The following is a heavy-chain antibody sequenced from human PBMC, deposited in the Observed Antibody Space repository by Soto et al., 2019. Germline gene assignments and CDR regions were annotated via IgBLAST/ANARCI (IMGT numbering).Heavy chain of an antibody. CDR3: ARPDRDFYGLDV. V-gene: IGHV3-13*05. CDR2: ISAAGDP. Sequence: EVQLVESGGGLVQPGGSLRLSCEASGFTFRNYDMHWVRQGTGKGLEWVSGISAAGDPDYADSVEGRFTISRENAQNSFYLQTISFRAGDPAVYYCARPDRDFYGLDVWGQGTTVIVSS. CDR1: GFTFRNYD. J-gene: IGHJ6*02.